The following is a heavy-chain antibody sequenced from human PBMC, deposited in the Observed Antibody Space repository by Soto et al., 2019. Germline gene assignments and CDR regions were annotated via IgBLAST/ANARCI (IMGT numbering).Heavy chain of an antibody. D-gene: IGHD6-19*01. CDR1: GFTVSSNY. J-gene: IGHJ6*02. CDR2: IYSGGST. V-gene: IGHV3-53*01. Sequence: EVQLVESGGGLIQPGGSLRLSCAASGFTVSSNYMSWVRQAPGKGLEWVPVIYSGGSTYYADPVKGRFTISRDNSKNPLYLQMNSLRAEDTAVYYCARLSGWSLLDYYYGMDVWGQGTTVTVSS. CDR3: ARLSGWSLLDYYYGMDV.